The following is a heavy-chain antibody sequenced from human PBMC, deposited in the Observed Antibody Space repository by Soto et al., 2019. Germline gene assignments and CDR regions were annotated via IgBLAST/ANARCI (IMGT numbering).Heavy chain of an antibody. V-gene: IGHV4-34*01. CDR2: INHSGST. CDR3: ARYRDWFDP. J-gene: IGHJ5*02. D-gene: IGHD3-16*02. Sequence: PSETLSLTCAVYGGSFSGYYWSWIRQPPGKGLEWIGEINHSGSTNYNPSLKSRVTISVDTSKNQFSLKLSSVTAADTAVYSCARYRDWFDPWGQGTLVTVSS. CDR1: GGSFSGYY.